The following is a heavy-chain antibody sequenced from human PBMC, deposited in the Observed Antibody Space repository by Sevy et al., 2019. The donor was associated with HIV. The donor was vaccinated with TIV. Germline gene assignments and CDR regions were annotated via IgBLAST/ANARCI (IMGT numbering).Heavy chain of an antibody. D-gene: IGHD3-10*01. CDR3: AKDGNTMVRGVINDPFDI. J-gene: IGHJ3*02. Sequence: GGSLRLSCAASGFTFSSYAMSWVRQAPGKGLEWVSAISGSGGSTYYADSVKGRFTISRDNSKNTLYLQMNSLRAEDTAVYYCAKDGNTMVRGVINDPFDIWGQGTMVTVSS. CDR2: ISGSGGST. CDR1: GFTFSSYA. V-gene: IGHV3-23*01.